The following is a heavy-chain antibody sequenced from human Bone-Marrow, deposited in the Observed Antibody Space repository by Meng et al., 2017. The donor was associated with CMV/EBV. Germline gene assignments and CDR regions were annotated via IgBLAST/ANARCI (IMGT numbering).Heavy chain of an antibody. J-gene: IGHJ5*02. CDR1: GFTFSSYS. V-gene: IGHV3-23*03. CDR3: STVFGVDGS. Sequence: GESLKISCAASGFTFSSYSMNWVRQAPGKGLEWVSLIYSDGRGTYFADSVKDRFTISRDNFKNTVYLYLNSLRVEDTAIYYCSTVFGVDGSWGRGTLVTASS. CDR2: IYSDGRGT. D-gene: IGHD3-3*01.